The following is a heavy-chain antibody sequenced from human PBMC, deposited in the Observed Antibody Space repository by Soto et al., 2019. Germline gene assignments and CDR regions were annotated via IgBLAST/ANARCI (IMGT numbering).Heavy chain of an antibody. D-gene: IGHD6-6*01. Sequence: QLQLQESGPGLVKPSETLSLTCAVSGDSVSSGGNYWGWIRQSPGKGLEWIGSVHDTGTTHYNPSLTSRVTISVDTSKNQFSLNVNSVTAADTAVYYCARGLSSPSAAGVWGQGTLVTVSS. CDR2: VHDTGTT. CDR1: GDSVSSGGNY. V-gene: IGHV4-39*01. J-gene: IGHJ4*02. CDR3: ARGLSSPSAAGV.